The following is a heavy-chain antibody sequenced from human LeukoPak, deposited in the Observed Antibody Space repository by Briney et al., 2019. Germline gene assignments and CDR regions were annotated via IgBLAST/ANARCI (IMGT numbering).Heavy chain of an antibody. J-gene: IGHJ6*03. D-gene: IGHD1-26*01. CDR3: ARGSQRSGSYYYYYMDV. Sequence: PSETLSLTCAVSGGSISSYYWSWIRQPPGRGLEWIGSIHYSGSTSYNSSLKSRVTMSIDTSKNQFSLKLSSVTAADTAVYYCARGSQRSGSYYYYYMDVWGKGTTVTVSS. CDR1: GGSISSYY. V-gene: IGHV4-59*12. CDR2: IHYSGST.